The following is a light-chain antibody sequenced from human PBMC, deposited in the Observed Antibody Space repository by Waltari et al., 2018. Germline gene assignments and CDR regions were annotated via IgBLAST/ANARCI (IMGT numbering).Light chain of an antibody. J-gene: IGLJ1*01. CDR1: RIAVESYNL. CDR3: CSYAGTSIYV. V-gene: IGLV2-23*02. CDR2: EVN. Sequence: QSALTQPASVSGSPGQSITLSCTGSRIAVESYNLVYWYQQNPGKAPKLIIYEVNKRPSGVSYRFSGSKSGNTASLTISGLQADDEADYYCCSYAGTSIYVFGTGTKVTV.